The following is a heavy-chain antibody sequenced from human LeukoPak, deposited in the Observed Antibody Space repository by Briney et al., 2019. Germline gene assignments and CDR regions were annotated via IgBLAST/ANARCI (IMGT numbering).Heavy chain of an antibody. CDR3: AKVSRIAAAGYFDY. J-gene: IGHJ4*02. D-gene: IGHD6-13*01. CDR2: ISGSGGST. CDR1: GFTFSSSS. Sequence: GGSLRLSCAASGFTFSSSSMNWVRQAPGKGLEWVSAISGSGGSTYYADSVKGRFTISRDNSKNTLYLQMNSLRAEDTAVYYCAKVSRIAAAGYFDYWGQGTLVTVSS. V-gene: IGHV3-23*01.